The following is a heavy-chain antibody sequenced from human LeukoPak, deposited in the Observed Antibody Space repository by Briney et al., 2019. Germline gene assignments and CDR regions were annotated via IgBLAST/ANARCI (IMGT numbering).Heavy chain of an antibody. Sequence: GGSLRLSCAASGFTFGSYAMSWVRQAPGKGLEWVSVIYSGGSTDYADSVKGRFTISRDNSKNTLYLQMNSLRVEDTAVYYCARESSGYYFDYWGQGTLVTVSS. D-gene: IGHD6-25*01. J-gene: IGHJ4*02. V-gene: IGHV3-53*01. CDR3: ARESSGYYFDY. CDR2: IYSGGST. CDR1: GFTFGSYA.